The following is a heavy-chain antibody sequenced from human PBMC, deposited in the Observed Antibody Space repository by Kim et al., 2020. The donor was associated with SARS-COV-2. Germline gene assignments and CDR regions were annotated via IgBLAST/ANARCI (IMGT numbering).Heavy chain of an antibody. J-gene: IGHJ4*02. CDR2: NSYDGSSE. Sequence: GGSLRLSCAASGFTFSNFGMHWVRQAPGKGLEWVAVNSYDGSSEYSEDSVKGRFTISRDNSKNTLYLQMNSLRAEDTAVYYCAKEKLAGTRYFDYWGQGIQVIVSS. CDR1: GFTFSNFG. CDR3: AKEKLAGTRYFDY. D-gene: IGHD6-19*01. V-gene: IGHV3-30*18.